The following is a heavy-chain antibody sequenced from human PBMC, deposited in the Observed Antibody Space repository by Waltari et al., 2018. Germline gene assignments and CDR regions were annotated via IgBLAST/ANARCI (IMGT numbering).Heavy chain of an antibody. J-gene: IGHJ3*02. Sequence: QVQLVQSGAEVKKPGASVKVSCKASGYTFTSYYMHWVRQAPGQGLEWMGIINPSGGSTSYAQKFQGRVTMTMDTSTSTVYMELSSLRSEDTAVYYCARGDTIFGVVRGGAFDIWGQGTMVTVSS. CDR3: ARGDTIFGVVRGGAFDI. D-gene: IGHD3-3*01. CDR1: GYTFTSYY. V-gene: IGHV1-46*01. CDR2: INPSGGST.